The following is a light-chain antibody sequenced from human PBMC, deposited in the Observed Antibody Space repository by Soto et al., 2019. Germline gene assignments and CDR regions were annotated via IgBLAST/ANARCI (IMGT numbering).Light chain of an antibody. J-gene: IGKJ1*01. Sequence: ETVVTQSPGTLSLSAGERSTVSCMALQSVKKNFLAWYQLRPGQAPRLLISGASSRATGIPDRISGSGSGTDFTLTITRVEPEDYAMYYCQHYVGSPTCGQGTKVDIK. CDR2: GAS. V-gene: IGKV3-20*01. CDR1: QSVKKNF. CDR3: QHYVGSPT.